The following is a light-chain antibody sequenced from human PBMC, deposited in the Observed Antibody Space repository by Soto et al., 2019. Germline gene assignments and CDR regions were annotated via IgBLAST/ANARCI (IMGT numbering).Light chain of an antibody. CDR3: HQYGSSLWT. CDR2: GAS. Sequence: EIVLTQSPGTLSLSPGEGATLSCRASQSVSSSYLAWYQQKPGQAPRLLIYGASSRATGIPDRFSGSGSGTDFTLTISRLEPEDFAVYYCHQYGSSLWTFGQGTKVEIK. CDR1: QSVSSSY. J-gene: IGKJ1*01. V-gene: IGKV3-20*01.